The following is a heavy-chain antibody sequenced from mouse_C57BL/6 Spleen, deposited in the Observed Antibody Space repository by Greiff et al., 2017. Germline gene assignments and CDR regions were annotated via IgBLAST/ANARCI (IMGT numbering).Heavy chain of an antibody. J-gene: IGHJ4*01. Sequence: EVKLQQSGPELVKPGASVKISCKASGYTFTDYYMNWVKQSHGKSLEWIGDINPNNGGTSYNQKFKGKATLTVDKSSSTAYMELRSLTSEDSAVYYCARPSYYGSSYFYAMDYWGQGTSVTVSS. CDR1: GYTFTDYY. CDR2: INPNNGGT. V-gene: IGHV1-26*01. CDR3: ARPSYYGSSYFYAMDY. D-gene: IGHD1-1*01.